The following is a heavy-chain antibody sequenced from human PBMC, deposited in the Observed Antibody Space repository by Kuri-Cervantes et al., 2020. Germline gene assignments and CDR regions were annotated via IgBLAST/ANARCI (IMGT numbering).Heavy chain of an antibody. CDR2: MNPNSGNT. CDR3: ARGQAAFDI. J-gene: IGHJ3*02. CDR1: GYTFTSYD. Sequence: GESLKISCKASGYTFTSYDINWVRQATGQGLEWMGWMNPNSGNTGYAQKFQGRVTMTRDTSISTAYMELRSLRSDDTAVYYCARGQAAFDIWGQGTMVTVSS. V-gene: IGHV1-8*01.